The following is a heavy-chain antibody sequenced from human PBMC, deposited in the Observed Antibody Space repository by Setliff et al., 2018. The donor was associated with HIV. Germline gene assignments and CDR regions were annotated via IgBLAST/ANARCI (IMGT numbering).Heavy chain of an antibody. D-gene: IGHD4-4*01. J-gene: IGHJ6*03. Sequence: RASVKVSCKASGYTFTGYYMHWVRQAPGQGLEWMGWINPNSGGTNYAQKFQGRVTMTRDTSISTAYTELSRLTYDDTAVYYCARDRETTLIPGYYYYMDVWGKGTTVTVSS. CDR3: ARDRETTLIPGYYYYMDV. V-gene: IGHV1-2*02. CDR2: INPNSGGT. CDR1: GYTFTGYY.